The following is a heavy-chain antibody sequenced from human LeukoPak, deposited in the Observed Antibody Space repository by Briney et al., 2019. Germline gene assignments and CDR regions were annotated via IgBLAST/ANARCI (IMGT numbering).Heavy chain of an antibody. Sequence: SETLSLTCTVSGGSISSYYWSWIRQPPGKGLEWIGYIYYSGSTNYNPSLKSRVTISVDTSKNQFSLKLSSVTAADTAVYYCARALSSSWYNDWGQGTLVTVSS. J-gene: IGHJ4*02. CDR2: IYYSGST. D-gene: IGHD6-13*01. CDR3: ARALSSSWYND. CDR1: GGSISSYY. V-gene: IGHV4-59*08.